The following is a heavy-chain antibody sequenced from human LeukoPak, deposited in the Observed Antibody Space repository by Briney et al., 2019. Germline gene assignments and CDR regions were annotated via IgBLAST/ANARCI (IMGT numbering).Heavy chain of an antibody. Sequence: ASVKVSCKASGYTFNSYGFNWVRQAPGQGLEWVGWISAYDGYTSYSQKLQDRVTMTTDASTTTAYLEVRSLRSDDTAVYYCARAIITMIVVVQGGAHDAFDIWGQGTMVTVSS. J-gene: IGHJ3*02. V-gene: IGHV1-18*01. CDR2: ISAYDGYT. D-gene: IGHD3-22*01. CDR1: GYTFNSYG. CDR3: ARAIITMIVVVQGGAHDAFDI.